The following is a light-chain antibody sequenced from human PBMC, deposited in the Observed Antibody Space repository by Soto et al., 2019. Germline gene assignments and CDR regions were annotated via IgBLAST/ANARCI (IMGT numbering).Light chain of an antibody. CDR1: SSDVGSYNL. CDR2: EGS. J-gene: IGLJ2*01. V-gene: IGLV2-23*01. Sequence: QSALTQPACVSGSPGQSITISCTGTSSDVGSYNLVSWYQQHPGKAPKLMIYEGSKRPSGVSNRFSGSKSGNTASLTISGLQAEDEADYYWCSYAGSSSLVFGGGTKLTVL. CDR3: CSYAGSSSLV.